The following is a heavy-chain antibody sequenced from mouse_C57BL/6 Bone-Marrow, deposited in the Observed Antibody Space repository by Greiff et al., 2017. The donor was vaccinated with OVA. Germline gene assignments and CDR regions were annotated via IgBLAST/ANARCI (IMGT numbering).Heavy chain of an antibody. CDR1: GYTFTSYW. CDR3: ARWEVRGAMDY. Sequence: QVQLQQPGAELVKPGASVKMSCKASGYTFTSYWITWVKQRPGQGLEWIGDIYPGRGSTNSPENFKSKATLTVDTSSSTAYMQLSSLTSEDSAVYYCARWEVRGAMDYWGQGTSVTVSS. D-gene: IGHD2-2*01. V-gene: IGHV1-55*01. CDR2: IYPGRGST. J-gene: IGHJ4*01.